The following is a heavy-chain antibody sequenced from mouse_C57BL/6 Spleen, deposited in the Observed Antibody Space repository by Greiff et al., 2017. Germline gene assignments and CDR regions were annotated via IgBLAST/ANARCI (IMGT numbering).Heavy chain of an antibody. Sequence: EVKVVESGGGLVKPGGSLKLSCAASGFTFSSYTMSWVRQTPEKRLEWVATISGGGGNTYYPDSVKGRFTISRDNAKNTLYLQMSSLRSEDTALYYCARHGYYGSSPAWFAYWGQGTLVTVSA. CDR2: ISGGGGNT. D-gene: IGHD1-1*01. V-gene: IGHV5-9*01. CDR3: ARHGYYGSSPAWFAY. J-gene: IGHJ3*01. CDR1: GFTFSSYT.